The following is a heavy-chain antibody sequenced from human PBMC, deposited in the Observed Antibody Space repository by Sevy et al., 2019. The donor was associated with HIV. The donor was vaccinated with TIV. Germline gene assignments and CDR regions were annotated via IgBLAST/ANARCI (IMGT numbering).Heavy chain of an antibody. Sequence: SETLSLTCTVSGGSISAYYWSWIRQPPGKGLEWIGYIHYTGNTKYNPSLESRVTISVDPSKNRFSLRLSSVTAADTAIYYCARAPPVRSGDDSLNWFAPWGQGTLVTVSS. V-gene: IGHV4-59*01. J-gene: IGHJ5*02. CDR1: GGSISAYY. CDR3: ARAPPVRSGDDSLNWFAP. D-gene: IGHD5-12*01. CDR2: IHYTGNT.